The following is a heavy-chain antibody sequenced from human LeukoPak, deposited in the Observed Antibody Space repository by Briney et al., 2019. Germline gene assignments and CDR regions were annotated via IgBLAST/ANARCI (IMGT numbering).Heavy chain of an antibody. CDR2: IYPGDSDT. CDR1: GYSFTSYW. V-gene: IGHV5-51*07. D-gene: IGHD6-19*01. Sequence: HGESLKISCKGSGYSFTSYWIGWVHQMPGKGLEWMGIIYPGDSDTKYSPSFQGQVTISADKSISTAYLQWSSLKASDTAMYYCARTGYTSGWYVGSFDYWGQGTLVTVSS. CDR3: ARTGYTSGWYVGSFDY. J-gene: IGHJ4*02.